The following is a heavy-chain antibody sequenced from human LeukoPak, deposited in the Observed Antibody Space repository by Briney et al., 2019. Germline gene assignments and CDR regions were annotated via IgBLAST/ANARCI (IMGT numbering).Heavy chain of an antibody. J-gene: IGHJ4*02. CDR2: INPSGGST. Sequence: ASVKVSCKASGYTFTSYYMHWVRQAPGQGLEWMGIINPSGGSTSYAQKFQGRVTMTRDTSTSTAYMELRSLRSDDTAVYYCARNGRGGYDSLSDYWGQGTLVTVSS. D-gene: IGHD5-12*01. CDR1: GYTFTSYY. V-gene: IGHV1-46*01. CDR3: ARNGRGGYDSLSDY.